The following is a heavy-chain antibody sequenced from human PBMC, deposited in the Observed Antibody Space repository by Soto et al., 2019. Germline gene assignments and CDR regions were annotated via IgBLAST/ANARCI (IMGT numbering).Heavy chain of an antibody. CDR3: VRTSLVVAAASREDY. CDR2: INSAGSST. CDR1: GFTFSSYW. V-gene: IGHV3-74*01. D-gene: IGHD2-15*01. J-gene: IGHJ4*02. Sequence: EVQLVESGGGLVQPGGSLRLSCAASGFTFSSYWMHWVRQAPGKGLVWVSRINSAGSSTSYADSVKGRFTISRDNAKNTLYLQMNSLGAEDTAVYYCVRTSLVVAAASREDYWGQGTLVTVSS.